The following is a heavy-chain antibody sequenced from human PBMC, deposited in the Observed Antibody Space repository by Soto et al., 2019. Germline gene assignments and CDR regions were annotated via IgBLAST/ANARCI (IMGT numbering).Heavy chain of an antibody. Sequence: PSETLSLTCSVSGSSMSSNYWSWIRQYTDKGLEWLGYVFYGGTDYNPSLEGRGSMSVETPKSQFSLKLTSVTAAATAVYYSASYRGAFYVDYWGQGIQVTVSS. CDR2: VFYGGT. CDR3: ASYRGAFYVDY. J-gene: IGHJ4*02. CDR1: GSSMSSNY. D-gene: IGHD4-4*01. V-gene: IGHV4-59*01.